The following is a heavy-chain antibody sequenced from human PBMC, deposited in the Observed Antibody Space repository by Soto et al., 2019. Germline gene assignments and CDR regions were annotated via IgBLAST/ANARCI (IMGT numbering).Heavy chain of an antibody. CDR2: VIPIFGTA. CDR3: ARQACSGGSSYPNFEY. J-gene: IGHJ4*02. Sequence: QVQLVQSGAEVKKPGSSVKVSCKASGGTFSSFAISWVRQAPGQVLEWMGGVIPIFGTATYAQKFQGRVTIAADESTSTAYMELRSLRSEDTAVYYCARQACSGGSSYPNFEYWGQGTLVTVSS. CDR1: GGTFSSFA. V-gene: IGHV1-69*01. D-gene: IGHD2-15*01.